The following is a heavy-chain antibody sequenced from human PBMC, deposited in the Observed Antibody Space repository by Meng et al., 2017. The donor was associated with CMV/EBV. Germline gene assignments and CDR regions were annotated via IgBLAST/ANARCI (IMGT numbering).Heavy chain of an antibody. D-gene: IGHD6-19*01. V-gene: IGHV3-30*04. CDR1: GFTLSSYA. J-gene: IGHJ6*02. CDR2: ISYDGSNK. Sequence: GGSLRLSCAVSGFTLSSYAMHWVSQAPGKGLEWVAVISYDGSNKYYADSVKGRFTISRDNSKNTLYLQMNSLRAEDTAVYYCANIQIPSCWYNPFDYYYYYGMDVWGQGTTVTVSS. CDR3: ANIQIPSCWYNPFDYYYYYGMDV.